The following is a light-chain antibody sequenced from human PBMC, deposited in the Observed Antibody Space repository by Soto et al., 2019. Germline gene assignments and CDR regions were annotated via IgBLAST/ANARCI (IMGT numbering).Light chain of an antibody. CDR2: RTS. CDR3: QQYNNWPPYT. CDR1: RSVSVN. Sequence: EIVMTQSPATLSVSPGERVTLSCKASRSVSVNLAWYQQKPGQAPRLLIYRTSTRATDVPDRFSGTGSGTDFTLTISGRQSEDFAFYFCQQYNNWPPYTFGPGTKLEIK. J-gene: IGKJ2*01. V-gene: IGKV3-15*01.